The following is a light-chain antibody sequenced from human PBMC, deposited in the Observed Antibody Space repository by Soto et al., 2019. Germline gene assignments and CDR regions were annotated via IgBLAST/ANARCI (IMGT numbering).Light chain of an antibody. CDR1: QSVLHSSNNKNY. CDR2: WAS. CDR3: QQYYSPWT. V-gene: IGKV4-1*01. Sequence: DIVMTQSPDSLAVSLGERATINCKSSQSVLHSSNNKNYLAWYQQKPGQPPKLLIYWASTRESVVPDRFSGSWSGTDFTLSISSQQAEDVAVYYCQQYYSPWTFGQGTKVEIK. J-gene: IGKJ1*01.